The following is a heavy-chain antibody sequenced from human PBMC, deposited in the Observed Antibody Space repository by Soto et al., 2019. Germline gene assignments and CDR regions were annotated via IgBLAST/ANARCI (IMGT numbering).Heavy chain of an antibody. Sequence: PGGSLRLSCAASGFTFSDPYFDWVRQAPGKGLEWVGRIRDRVHGYTTDYAAAVRGRCTISRDDSRNSLYLQMHSLKTEDTAVYYCFSGDQVYWGQGVLVTVSS. CDR1: GFTFSDPY. V-gene: IGHV3-72*01. CDR2: IRDRVHGYTT. CDR3: FSGDQVY. J-gene: IGHJ4*02.